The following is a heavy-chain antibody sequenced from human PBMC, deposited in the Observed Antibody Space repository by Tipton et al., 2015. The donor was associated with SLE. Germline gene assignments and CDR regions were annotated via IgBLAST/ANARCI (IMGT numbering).Heavy chain of an antibody. Sequence: TLSLTCTVSGGSISSHYWSWIRQPPGKGLGWIGYIYYSGSTNYNPSLKSRVTISVDTSKNQFSLKLSSVTAADTAVYYCAREKGSGWVDYWGQGTLVTVSS. CDR3: AREKGSGWVDY. J-gene: IGHJ4*02. D-gene: IGHD3-10*01. CDR1: GGSISSHY. CDR2: IYYSGST. V-gene: IGHV4-59*11.